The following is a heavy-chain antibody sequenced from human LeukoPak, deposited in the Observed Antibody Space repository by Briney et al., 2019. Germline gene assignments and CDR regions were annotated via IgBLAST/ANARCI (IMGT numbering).Heavy chain of an antibody. CDR1: GYSISSGYY. CDR2: IYHSGST. CDR3: AGGTGTLDY. D-gene: IGHD6-13*01. V-gene: IGHV4-38-2*02. Sequence: ASETLSLTCTVSGYSISSGYYWGWTRQPPGKGLEWIGSIYHSGSTYYNPSLKSRVTISVDTSKNQLSLKLSSVTAADTAVYYCAGGTGTLDYWGQGTLVTVSS. J-gene: IGHJ4*02.